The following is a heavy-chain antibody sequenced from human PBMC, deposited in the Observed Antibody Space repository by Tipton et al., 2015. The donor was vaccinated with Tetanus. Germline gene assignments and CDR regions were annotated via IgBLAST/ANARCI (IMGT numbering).Heavy chain of an antibody. Sequence: TLSLTCTVSGGSISSMSYYWGWIRQPPGKGLEWIGNIYYGGSAYYNPSLKGRVSISVDASKNQFSLRLTSVTAADTAVYYCARGEDTYKSGNYWGQGTLVTVSS. V-gene: IGHV4-39*01. CDR2: IYYGGSA. CDR3: ARGEDTYKSGNY. J-gene: IGHJ4*02. CDR1: GGSISSMSYY. D-gene: IGHD5-24*01.